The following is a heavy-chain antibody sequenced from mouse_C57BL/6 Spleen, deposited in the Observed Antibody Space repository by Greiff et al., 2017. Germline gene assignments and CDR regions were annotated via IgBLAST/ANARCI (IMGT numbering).Heavy chain of an antibody. D-gene: IGHD1-1*01. CDR1: GYTFTSYW. CDR3: ARCHYYGSSAYWYFDV. V-gene: IGHV1-59*01. J-gene: IGHJ1*03. Sequence: QVQLQQPGAELVRPGTSVKLSCKASGYTFTSYWMHWVKQRPGQGLEWIGVIDPSDSYTNYNQKFKGKATLTVDTSSSTAYMQLSSLTSEDAAVYYCARCHYYGSSAYWYFDVWGTGTTVTVSS. CDR2: IDPSDSYT.